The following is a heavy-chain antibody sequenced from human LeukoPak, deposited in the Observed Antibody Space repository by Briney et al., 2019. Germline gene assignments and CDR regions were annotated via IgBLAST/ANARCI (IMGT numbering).Heavy chain of an antibody. CDR1: GFTFSSYA. J-gene: IGHJ3*02. CDR3: AKTSLSGWYVLGAFDI. V-gene: IGHV3-23*01. CDR2: ISGSGGST. D-gene: IGHD6-19*01. Sequence: GGSLRLSCAASGFTFSSYAMSWVRQAPGKGLEWVSAISGSGGSTYYADSVKGRFTISRDNSKNTLYLQMNSLRAEDTAVYYCAKTSLSGWYVLGAFDIWGQGTMVTVSS.